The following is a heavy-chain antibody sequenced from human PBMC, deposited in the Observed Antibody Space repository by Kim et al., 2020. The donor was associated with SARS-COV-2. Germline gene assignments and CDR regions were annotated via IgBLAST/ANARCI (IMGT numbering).Heavy chain of an antibody. J-gene: IGHJ1*01. D-gene: IGHD2-2*01. CDR3: VRTRGYCSSTSCYGPMPFTALER. V-gene: IGHV3-30*04. CDR2: ISYDGTNQ. Sequence: GGSLRLSCAASGFSFSTYAMHWVRQAAGKGLEWVAVISYDGTNQYYADSVKGRFTISRGNSKNTLYLQMNSLRVEDTAVYYCVRTRGYCSSTSCYGPMPFTALERRVQGTVVTVSS. CDR1: GFSFSTYA.